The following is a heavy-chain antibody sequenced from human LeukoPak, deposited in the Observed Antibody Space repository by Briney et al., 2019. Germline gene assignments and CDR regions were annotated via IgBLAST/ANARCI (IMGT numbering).Heavy chain of an antibody. Sequence: SVNVSCKASGGTFSSYAISWVRQAPGQGLEWMGGVIPIFGTANYAQKFQGRVTMTRDTSTSTVYMELSSLRSEDTAVYYCARDPHYNDFLDYWGQGTLVTVSS. J-gene: IGHJ4*02. V-gene: IGHV1-69*05. CDR2: VIPIFGTA. CDR3: ARDPHYNDFLDY. D-gene: IGHD3-3*01. CDR1: GGTFSSYA.